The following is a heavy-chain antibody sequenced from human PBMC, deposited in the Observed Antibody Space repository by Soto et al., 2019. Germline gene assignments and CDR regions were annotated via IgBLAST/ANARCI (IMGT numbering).Heavy chain of an antibody. CDR1: GFTFSSYA. Sequence: GGSLRLSCAASGFTFSSYAMSWVRQAPGKGLEWVSAISGSGGSTYYADSVKGRFTISRDNSKNTLYLQMNSLRAEDTAVYYCAKKIRWLARRGKRDYYYYGMDVWGQGTTVTVSS. CDR3: AKKIRWLARRGKRDYYYYGMDV. CDR2: ISGSGGST. V-gene: IGHV3-23*01. J-gene: IGHJ6*02. D-gene: IGHD6-19*01.